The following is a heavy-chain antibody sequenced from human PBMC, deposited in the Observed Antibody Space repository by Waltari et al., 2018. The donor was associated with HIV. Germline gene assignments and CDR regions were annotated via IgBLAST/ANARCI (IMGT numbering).Heavy chain of an antibody. J-gene: IGHJ5*01. D-gene: IGHD3-10*01. V-gene: IGHV3-30*15. CDR2: ISYDGTNQ. CDR1: GFTFRGYA. Sequence: QVYLLESGGGVVQPGRSLRLSCVTSGFTFRGYAFHWVRQAPVQGLEWLAAISYDGTNQYYAKSVKGRFIISRDDATNTVHLQMGSLRVEDTAMYFCAKDGRLRWYGDTGWLDSWGRGSQVTVSS. CDR3: AKDGRLRWYGDTGWLDS.